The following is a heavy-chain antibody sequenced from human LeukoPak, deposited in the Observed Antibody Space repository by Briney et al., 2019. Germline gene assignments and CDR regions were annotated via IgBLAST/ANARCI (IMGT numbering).Heavy chain of an antibody. V-gene: IGHV1-2*02. D-gene: IGHD6-13*01. Sequence: ASVKVSCKASGYTFTGYYMHWVRQAPGQGLEWMGWINPNSGGTNYAQKFQGRVTMTRDTSISTAYMELSSLRSEDTAVYYCATAEGIAAAGFDYWGQGTLVTVSS. CDR2: INPNSGGT. CDR1: GYTFTGYY. CDR3: ATAEGIAAAGFDY. J-gene: IGHJ4*02.